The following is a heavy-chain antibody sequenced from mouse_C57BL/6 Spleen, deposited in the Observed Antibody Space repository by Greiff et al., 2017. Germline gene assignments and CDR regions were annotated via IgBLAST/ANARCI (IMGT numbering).Heavy chain of an antibody. CDR3: ARGATVPLTHFDY. CDR1: GFTFSDYG. J-gene: IGHJ2*01. CDR2: ISSGSSTI. Sequence: EVQLVESGGGLVKPGGSLKLSCAASGFTFSDYGMHWVRQAPEKGLEWVAYISSGSSTIYYADKVKGRFTISRDNAKNTLFLQMTTLRSAATAMYYCARGATVPLTHFDYWGQGTTLTVSS. V-gene: IGHV5-17*01. D-gene: IGHD1-1*01.